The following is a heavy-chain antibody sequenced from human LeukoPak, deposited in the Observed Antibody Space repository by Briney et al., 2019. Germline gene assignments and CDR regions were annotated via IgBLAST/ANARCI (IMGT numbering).Heavy chain of an antibody. Sequence: GGSLRLSCAASGFTFSSYGMHWVRQAPGKGLEWVAVIWYDGSNKYYADPVKGRFTISRDNSKSTLYLQMNRLRAEDTAVYYCARDGRDGYNLDYWGQGTLVTVSS. D-gene: IGHD5-24*01. CDR1: GFTFSSYG. CDR2: IWYDGSNK. J-gene: IGHJ4*02. CDR3: ARDGRDGYNLDY. V-gene: IGHV3-33*01.